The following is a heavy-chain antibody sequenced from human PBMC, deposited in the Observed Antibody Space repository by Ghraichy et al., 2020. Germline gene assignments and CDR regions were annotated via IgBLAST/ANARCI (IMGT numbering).Heavy chain of an antibody. V-gene: IGHV4-39*01. CDR3: VRHGGGRDIVVVPPARNYYYGMDV. J-gene: IGHJ6*02. CDR2: FYYNERS. CDR1: GGSISSSSFY. Sequence: SETLSLTCTVSGGSISSSSFYWGWIRQPPGKGLEWIGNFYYNERSYKNLSLKSRVTISVDTSKNQFSLKLSSVTATDTAVYYCVRHGGGRDIVVVPPARNYYYGMDVWGQGTTVTVSS. D-gene: IGHD2-2*01.